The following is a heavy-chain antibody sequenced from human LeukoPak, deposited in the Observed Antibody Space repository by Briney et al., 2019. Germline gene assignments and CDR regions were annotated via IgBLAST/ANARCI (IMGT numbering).Heavy chain of an antibody. V-gene: IGHV1-69*13. Sequence: ASVKVSCKASGGTFSSYAISWVRQAPGQGLEWMGGIIPIFGTANYAQKFQGRVTITADESTSTAYMELSSLRSEDTAVYYCARDGGGNGPRDPYYYYMDVWGKGTTVTISS. CDR1: GGTFSSYA. CDR2: IIPIFGTA. CDR3: ARDGGGNGPRDPYYYYMDV. J-gene: IGHJ6*03. D-gene: IGHD4-23*01.